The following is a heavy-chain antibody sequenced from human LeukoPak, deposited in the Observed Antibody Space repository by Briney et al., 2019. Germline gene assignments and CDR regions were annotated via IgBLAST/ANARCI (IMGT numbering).Heavy chain of an antibody. J-gene: IGHJ4*02. D-gene: IGHD5-12*01. V-gene: IGHV3-7*01. CDR2: IKQDGSEK. Sequence: GGSLRLSCAASEFTFSSYWMSWVRQAPGKGLEWVANIKQDGSEKYYVDSVKGRFTISRDNAKNSLYLQMNSLRAEDTAVYYCARVRGPANSGDFDYWGQGTLVTVSS. CDR1: EFTFSSYW. CDR3: ARVRGPANSGDFDY.